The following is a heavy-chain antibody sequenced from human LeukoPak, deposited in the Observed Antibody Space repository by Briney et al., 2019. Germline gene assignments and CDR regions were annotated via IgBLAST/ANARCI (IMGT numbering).Heavy chain of an antibody. CDR3: TRDIASDNNYYADDAFDI. Sequence: ASVKVSCKASDYTFTSYGISWVRQAPGQGLEWMGWISGYNGNTNYAQKLQGRVSMTTDTSTSTAYMELRSLRSDDTAVYYCTRDIASDNNYYADDAFDIWGRGTTVTVSS. CDR1: DYTFTSYG. J-gene: IGHJ3*02. CDR2: ISGYNGNT. V-gene: IGHV1-18*01. D-gene: IGHD4-11*01.